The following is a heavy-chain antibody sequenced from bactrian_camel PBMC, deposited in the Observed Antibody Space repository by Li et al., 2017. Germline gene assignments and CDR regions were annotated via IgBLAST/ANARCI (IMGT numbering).Heavy chain of an antibody. V-gene: IGHV3S41*01. CDR2: IHSNGRIT. CDR1: GFAGSEYA. D-gene: IGHD7*01. J-gene: IGHJ4*01. CDR3: TTGGINQGFNN. Sequence: GLVQPGGSLRLSCAASGFAGSEYAMSWVRQAPGKGVEWVSGIHSNGRITTYSDSVKGRFTISKDNAKNTMYLLMDSLKSDDTALYYCTTGGINQGFNNWGQGTQVTVS.